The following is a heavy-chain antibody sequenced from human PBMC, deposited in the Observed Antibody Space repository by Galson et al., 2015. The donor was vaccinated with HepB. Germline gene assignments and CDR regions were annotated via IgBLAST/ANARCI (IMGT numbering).Heavy chain of an antibody. Sequence: QSGAEVKKPGESLRISCKGSGYSFTSYWISWVRQMPGKGLEWMGRIDPSDSYTNYSPSFQGHVTISADKSISTAYLQWSSLKASDTAMYYCARQEDIVVVPAGIDYYYYGMDVWGQGTTVTVSS. J-gene: IGHJ6*02. CDR2: IDPSDSYT. V-gene: IGHV5-10-1*01. D-gene: IGHD2-2*01. CDR1: GYSFTSYW. CDR3: ARQEDIVVVPAGIDYYYYGMDV.